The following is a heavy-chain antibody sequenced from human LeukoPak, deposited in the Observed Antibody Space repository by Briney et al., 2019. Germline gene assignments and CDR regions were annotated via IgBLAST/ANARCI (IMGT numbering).Heavy chain of an antibody. V-gene: IGHV1-69*01. D-gene: IGHD3-3*01. Sequence: GASVKVSCKASGGTFSSYAISWVRQAPGQGLEWVGGIIPIFGTANYARKFQGRVTITADESTSTAYMELSSLRSEDTAVYYCAITIFGVVIITIDAFDIWGQGTMVTVSS. J-gene: IGHJ3*02. CDR2: IIPIFGTA. CDR3: AITIFGVVIITIDAFDI. CDR1: GGTFSSYA.